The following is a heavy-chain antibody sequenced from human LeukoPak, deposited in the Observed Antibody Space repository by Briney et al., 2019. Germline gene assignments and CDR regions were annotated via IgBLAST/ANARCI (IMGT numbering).Heavy chain of an antibody. D-gene: IGHD6-13*01. Sequence: GGSLRLSCAASGFTVSDNYMSWVRQAPGKGLEWVSVMYSGGDTYYADSVKGRFTFSRDISKNTLYLQMNGLRSEDTAMYYCARDAPQVPAAGVLASWGQGTLVTVSS. CDR3: ARDAPQVPAAGVLAS. V-gene: IGHV3-53*01. CDR1: GFTVSDNY. J-gene: IGHJ5*02. CDR2: MYSGGDT.